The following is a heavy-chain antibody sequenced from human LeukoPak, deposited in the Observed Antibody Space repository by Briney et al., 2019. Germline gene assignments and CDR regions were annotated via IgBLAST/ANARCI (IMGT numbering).Heavy chain of an antibody. Sequence: SQTLSLTCTVSGGSISSDSYYWSWIRQPAGKGLEWIGRIYTSGSTNYNPSLKSRVTISVDTSKNQFSLKLSSVTAADTAVYFCASRGVVRGISYYFDYWGQGTLVTVSS. CDR3: ASRGVVRGISYYFDY. CDR2: IYTSGST. J-gene: IGHJ4*02. D-gene: IGHD3-10*02. CDR1: GGSISSDSYY. V-gene: IGHV4-61*02.